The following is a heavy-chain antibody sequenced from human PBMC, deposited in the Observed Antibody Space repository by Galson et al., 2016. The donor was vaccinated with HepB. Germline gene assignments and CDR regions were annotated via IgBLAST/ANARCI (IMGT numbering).Heavy chain of an antibody. Sequence: SLRLSCAASGFTFSSYWMSWVRQAPGKGLEWVANIKQDGSEKYYVDSVKGRFTISRDNAKNSLYLQMNSLRAEDTAVYYCAGDRLNLAAPDYWGQGTLFTVSS. CDR1: GFTFSSYW. CDR3: AGDRLNLAAPDY. CDR2: IKQDGSEK. V-gene: IGHV3-7*03. J-gene: IGHJ4*02. D-gene: IGHD6-13*01.